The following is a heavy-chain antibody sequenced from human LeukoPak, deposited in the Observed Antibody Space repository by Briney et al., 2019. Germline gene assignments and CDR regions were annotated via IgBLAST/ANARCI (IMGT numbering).Heavy chain of an antibody. Sequence: SETLSLTCAVYGGSFSGYYWSWIRQPPGRGLEWMGEINHSGSTDYNPSLKSRVTISVDTSKNQFSLKLSSVTAADTAVYYCARDHYVWGSYRHFDYWGQGTLVTVSS. CDR2: INHSGST. V-gene: IGHV4-34*01. D-gene: IGHD3-16*02. J-gene: IGHJ4*02. CDR3: ARDHYVWGSYRHFDY. CDR1: GGSFSGYY.